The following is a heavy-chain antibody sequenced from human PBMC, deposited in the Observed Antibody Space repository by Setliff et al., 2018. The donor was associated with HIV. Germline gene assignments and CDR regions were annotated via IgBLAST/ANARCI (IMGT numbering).Heavy chain of an antibody. J-gene: IGHJ4*02. CDR1: GVTFSSYW. Sequence: WGSLRLSCTASGVTFSSYWMHWVRQVPGKGLLWVSRINGDITYYAASVQGRFTISRDNSKNTVYLQMSSLIAEDTALYYCANYGDYWGQGTLVTVSS. V-gene: IGHV3-74*01. CDR3: ANYGDY. CDR2: INGDIT.